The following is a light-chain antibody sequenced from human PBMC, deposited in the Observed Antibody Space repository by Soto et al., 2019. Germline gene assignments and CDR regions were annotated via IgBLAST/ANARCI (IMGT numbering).Light chain of an antibody. CDR3: VLYMGSGISV. CDR1: SGSVSTTYS. CDR2: STN. Sequence: QTVVTQEPSFSVSPGGTVTLTCGLTSGSVSTTYSPSWYQQTPGQAPRTLIYSTNTRSSGVPDRFSGSILGDKAALTITGAQADDESDYYCVLYMGSGISVFGGGTQGTVL. J-gene: IGLJ3*02. V-gene: IGLV8-61*01.